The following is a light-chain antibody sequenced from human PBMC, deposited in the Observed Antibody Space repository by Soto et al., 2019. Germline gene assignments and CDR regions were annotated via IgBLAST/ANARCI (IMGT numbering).Light chain of an antibody. V-gene: IGLV2-11*01. CDR3: TSYTSSSTPYV. Sequence: QSALTQPRSVSGSPGQSVTISCTGTSSDVGGYNFVSWYQQHPGKAPKFMIYDVSKRPPGVPDRFSGSKSGNTASLTISGLQAEDEADYYCTSYTSSSTPYVFGGGTKVTVL. CDR1: SSDVGGYNF. CDR2: DVS. J-gene: IGLJ1*01.